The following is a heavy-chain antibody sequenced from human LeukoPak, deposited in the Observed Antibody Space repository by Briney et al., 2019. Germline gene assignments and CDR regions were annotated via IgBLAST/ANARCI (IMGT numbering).Heavy chain of an antibody. V-gene: IGHV1-69*04. CDR3: ARAAFPRASYYYYGMDV. D-gene: IGHD6-25*01. CDR1: GGTFSSYA. Sequence: GASVNVSCKASGGTFSSYAISWVRQAPGQGLEWMGRIIPILGIANYAQKFQGRVTITADKSTSTAYMELSSLRSEDTAVYYCARAAFPRASYYYYGMDVWGQGTTVTVSS. CDR2: IIPILGIA. J-gene: IGHJ6*02.